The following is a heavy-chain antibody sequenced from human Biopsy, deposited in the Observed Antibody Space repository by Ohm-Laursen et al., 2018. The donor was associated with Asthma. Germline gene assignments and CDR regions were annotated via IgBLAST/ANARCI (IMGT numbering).Heavy chain of an antibody. V-gene: IGHV4-59*01. CDR3: AGFCSGGNCPDH. J-gene: IGHJ4*02. CDR1: GVSIRSYY. CDR2: IHYSGST. D-gene: IGHD2-15*01. Sequence: TLSFTCIVSGVSIRSYYWTWIPQPPGKGLEWIGNIHYSGSTYSNPSLKSRVTISVDTYKKQISLRLSSVIAADMAVYYCAGFCSGGNCPDHWGQGTLVTVSS.